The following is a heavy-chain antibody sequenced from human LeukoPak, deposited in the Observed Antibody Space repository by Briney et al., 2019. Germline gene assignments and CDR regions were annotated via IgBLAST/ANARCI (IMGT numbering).Heavy chain of an antibody. Sequence: GGSLRLSCVASGYTFSDYWMSWVRQAPGMGLEWVANIETDGDEKNYVDSVKGRFTISRDNARNSLYLQMSSLRVEDTAVYYCARDIPSGFYTPDYWGRGTLVTVSS. CDR1: GYTFSDYW. J-gene: IGHJ4*02. CDR3: ARDIPSGFYTPDY. V-gene: IGHV3-7*01. D-gene: IGHD5-12*01. CDR2: IETDGDEK.